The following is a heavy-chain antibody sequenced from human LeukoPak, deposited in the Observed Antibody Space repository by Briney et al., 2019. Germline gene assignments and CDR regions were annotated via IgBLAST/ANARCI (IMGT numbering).Heavy chain of an antibody. CDR2: ISYSGST. CDR1: GASVSDYS. J-gene: IGHJ4*02. CDR3: ARTIHYDRIATYFDY. D-gene: IGHD3-22*01. V-gene: IGHV4-59*02. Sequence: SETLSLTCTVSGASVSDYSWTWIRQPPGKGLEWVGNISYSGSTTYNPSLKSRVTISVDTSKTQFSLQLNSVTAADTAVYYCARTIHYDRIATYFDYWGQGTLVTVSS.